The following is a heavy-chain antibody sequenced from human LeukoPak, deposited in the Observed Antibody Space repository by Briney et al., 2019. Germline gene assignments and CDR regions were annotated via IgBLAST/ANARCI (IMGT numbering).Heavy chain of an antibody. J-gene: IGHJ4*02. Sequence: SETLSLTCTVSGGSISSYYGSWIRQPPGKGLEWIGYIYYSGSTNYNPSLKSRVTISVDTSKNQFSLKLSSVTAADTAVYYCARNIPKYDSLDYWGQGTLVTVSS. D-gene: IGHD3-3*01. CDR1: GGSISSYY. V-gene: IGHV4-59*01. CDR2: IYYSGST. CDR3: ARNIPKYDSLDY.